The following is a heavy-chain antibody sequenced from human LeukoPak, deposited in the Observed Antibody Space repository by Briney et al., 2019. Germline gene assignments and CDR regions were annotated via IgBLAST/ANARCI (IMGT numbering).Heavy chain of an antibody. V-gene: IGHV4-39*07. Sequence: SETLSLTCTVSGGSISSSSYYWGWIRQPPGKGLEWIGSIYYSGSTYYNPSLKSRVTISVDTSKNQFSLKLSSVTAADTAVYYCAGFGYSYGFPNYWGQGTLVTVSS. CDR3: AGFGYSYGFPNY. CDR2: IYYSGST. CDR1: GGSISSSSYY. D-gene: IGHD5-18*01. J-gene: IGHJ4*02.